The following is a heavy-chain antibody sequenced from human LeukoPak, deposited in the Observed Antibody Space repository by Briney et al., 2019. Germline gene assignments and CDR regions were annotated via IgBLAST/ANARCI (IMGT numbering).Heavy chain of an antibody. D-gene: IGHD2-8*01. CDR2: INHSGST. CDR3: AREWGYYYYYMDV. CDR1: GGSFSGCY. Sequence: SETLSLTCAVYGGSFSGCYWSWIRQPPGKGLEWIGEINHSGSTNYNPSLKSRVTISVDTSKNQFSLKLSSVTAADTAVYYCAREWGYYYYYMDVWGKGTTVTVSS. V-gene: IGHV4-34*01. J-gene: IGHJ6*03.